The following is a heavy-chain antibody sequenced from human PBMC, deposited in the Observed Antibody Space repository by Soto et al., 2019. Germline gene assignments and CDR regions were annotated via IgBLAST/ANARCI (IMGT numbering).Heavy chain of an antibody. CDR2: ISWKSGTI. J-gene: IGHJ5*02. Sequence: EVQLVESGGGLVQPGGSLRLSCAASGFTFDDYVMHWVRQAPGKGLEWVSAISWKSGTIGYADSVQGRFTISRDNAKNSLYLQMSSLRTEDTPFYYCAKDMSARSDSWLNWFDPWGQGTLVTVSS. D-gene: IGHD2-2*01. CDR1: GFTFDDYV. V-gene: IGHV3-9*01. CDR3: AKDMSARSDSWLNWFDP.